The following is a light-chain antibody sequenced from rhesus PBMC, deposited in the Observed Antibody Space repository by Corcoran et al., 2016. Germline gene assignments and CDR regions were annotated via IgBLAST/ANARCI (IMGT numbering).Light chain of an antibody. Sequence: DIQMTQSPSSLFASVGDTVTITCRASQGIGTYLAWYQQKQGKAPKPLSFYTSCLESGVPSSFSGSGSGTDFTLTINSLQPDDFATYSCQQQNGYPRTFGQGARVEVK. CDR1: QGIGTY. CDR2: YTS. J-gene: IGKJ1*01. CDR3: QQQNGYPRT. V-gene: IGKV1S16*01.